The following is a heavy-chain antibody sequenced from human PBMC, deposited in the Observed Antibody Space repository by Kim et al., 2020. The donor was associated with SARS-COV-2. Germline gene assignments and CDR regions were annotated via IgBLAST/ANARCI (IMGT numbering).Heavy chain of an antibody. CDR1: GFTFSSYS. J-gene: IGHJ4*02. CDR2: ISSSSSYI. V-gene: IGHV3-21*01. Sequence: GGSLRLSCAASGFTFSSYSMNWVRQAPGKGLEWVSSISSSSSYIYYADSVKGRFTISRDNAKNSLYLQMNSLRAEDTAVYYCARDTRYFDPFDYWGQGTLVTVSS. CDR3: ARDTRYFDPFDY. D-gene: IGHD3-9*01.